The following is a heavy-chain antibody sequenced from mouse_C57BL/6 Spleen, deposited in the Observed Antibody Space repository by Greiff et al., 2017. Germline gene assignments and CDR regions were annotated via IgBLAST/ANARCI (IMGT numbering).Heavy chain of an antibody. CDR1: GSTFTSYW. J-gene: IGHJ3*01. Sequence: QVQLQQPGAELVKPGASVKLSCKASGSTFTSYWLHWVKPRPGQGLEWIGRIHPSDSDTNYHQKFTGKATLTVDKSSSTAYMQLSRLTSEDSAVYYCAREGYYGSSVGVADWGQGTLVTVSA. CDR3: AREGYYGSSVGVAD. V-gene: IGHV1-74*01. D-gene: IGHD1-1*01. CDR2: IHPSDSDT.